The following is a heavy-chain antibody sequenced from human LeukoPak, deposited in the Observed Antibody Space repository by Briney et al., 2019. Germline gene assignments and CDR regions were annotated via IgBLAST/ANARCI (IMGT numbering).Heavy chain of an antibody. D-gene: IGHD6-13*01. Sequence: SQTLSLTCAVSGGSISSGGYSWSWIRQPPGKGLEWIGYIYHSGSTYYNPSLKSRVTISVDRSKNQFSLKLSSVTAADTAVYYCARGMQQLVVGNWFDPWGQGTLVTVSS. J-gene: IGHJ5*02. CDR2: IYHSGST. CDR1: GGSISSGGYS. CDR3: ARGMQQLVVGNWFDP. V-gene: IGHV4-30-2*01.